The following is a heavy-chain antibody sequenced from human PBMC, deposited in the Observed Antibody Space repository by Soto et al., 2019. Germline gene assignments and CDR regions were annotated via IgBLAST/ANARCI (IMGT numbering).Heavy chain of an antibody. V-gene: IGHV3-11*04. CDR1: GFTVSSNY. Sequence: GGSLRLSCAASGFTVSSNYMSWVRQAPGKGLEWVSYISSSGSTIYYADSVKGRFTISRDNAKNSLYLQMNSLRAEDTAVYYCARVTKGQYAFDIWGQGTMVTVSS. J-gene: IGHJ3*02. CDR2: ISSSGSTI. CDR3: ARVTKGQYAFDI.